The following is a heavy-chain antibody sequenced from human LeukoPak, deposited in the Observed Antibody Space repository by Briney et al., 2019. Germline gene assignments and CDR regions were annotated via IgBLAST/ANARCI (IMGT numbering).Heavy chain of an antibody. CDR3: ARDDPSVSCWFDP. J-gene: IGHJ5*02. D-gene: IGHD2-2*01. CDR1: GGSISSSSYY. V-gene: IGHV4-39*07. CDR2: IYYSGST. Sequence: SETLSLTGTVSGGSISSSSYYWGWIRQPPGKGLEWIGSIYYSGSTYYNPSLKSRVTISVDTSKNQFSLKLSSVTAADTAVYYCARDDPSVSCWFDPWAREPWSPSPQ.